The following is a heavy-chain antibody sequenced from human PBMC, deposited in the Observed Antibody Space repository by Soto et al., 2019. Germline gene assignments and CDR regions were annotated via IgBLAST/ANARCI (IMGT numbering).Heavy chain of an antibody. D-gene: IGHD6-13*01. CDR2: ISYDGSNK. CDR1: GFTFSSYG. V-gene: IGHV3-30*18. J-gene: IGHJ6*02. Sequence: GGSMRLSCAAAGFTFSSYGRHWVRQAPGKGLEWVAVISYDGSNKYYADSVKGRFTISRDNSKNTLYLQMNSLRAEDTAVYYCAKDGGGSSWYSYYYYGMDVWGQGTTVTVSS. CDR3: AKDGGGSSWYSYYYYGMDV.